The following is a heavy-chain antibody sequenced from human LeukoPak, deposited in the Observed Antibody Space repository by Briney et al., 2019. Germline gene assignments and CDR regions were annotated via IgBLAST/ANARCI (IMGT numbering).Heavy chain of an antibody. CDR2: INSDGSST. CDR1: GFTFSSYW. V-gene: IGHV3-74*01. Sequence: GGSLRLSCAASGFTFSSYWMHWVRQAPGKGLVWVSRINSDGSSTSYADSVKGRFTISRDNAKNTLYLQMNSLRAEDAAVYYCAKSGIAAATILYYFDYWGQGTLVTVSS. J-gene: IGHJ4*02. D-gene: IGHD6-13*01. CDR3: AKSGIAAATILYYFDY.